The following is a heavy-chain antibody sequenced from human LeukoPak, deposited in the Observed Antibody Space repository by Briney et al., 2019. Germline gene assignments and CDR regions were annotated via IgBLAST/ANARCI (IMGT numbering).Heavy chain of an antibody. CDR2: ISAYNGNT. D-gene: IGHD2-21*02. CDR1: GFTFTSYG. Sequence: ASVKLSCKASGFTFTSYGISWVRQALGQGLVWMGWISAYNGNTNYAQKLKGRVTMTTDTSTSTAYMELRSLRSDDAAVYYCASGGDEYGEYYFDYWGQGTLVTVSS. J-gene: IGHJ4*02. V-gene: IGHV1-18*01. CDR3: ASGGDEYGEYYFDY.